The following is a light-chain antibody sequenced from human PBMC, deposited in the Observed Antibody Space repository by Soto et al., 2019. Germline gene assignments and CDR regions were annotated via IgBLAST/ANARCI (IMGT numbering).Light chain of an antibody. V-gene: IGKV3-20*01. CDR2: GAS. Sequence: ETVLTQSPGTLSLSPGERATLSCRASQSVSSSYLAWYQEKPGQAPRLLIYGASTRATGIPDRFTGSGSGTDFTLTISRLEPEDSAIYYCQQYVSSPQTFGQGTKLEIK. CDR1: QSVSSSY. J-gene: IGKJ2*01. CDR3: QQYVSSPQT.